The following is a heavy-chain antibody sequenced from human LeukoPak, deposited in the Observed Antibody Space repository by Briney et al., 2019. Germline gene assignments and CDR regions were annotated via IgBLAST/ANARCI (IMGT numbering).Heavy chain of an antibody. D-gene: IGHD3-22*01. J-gene: IGHJ3*02. CDR1: GGSISDYY. V-gene: IGHV4-59*01. CDR3: ARSTAYFDYYDSSGYYGRQGAFDI. CDR2: FYNSGSS. Sequence: SETLSLTCTVSGGSISDYYRGWIRQPPGKGLEWIGYFYNSGSSTYNPSLKSRVTISVDTSKEQFSLKVNSVTAADTAVYYCARSTAYFDYYDSSGYYGRQGAFDIWGQGTMVTVSS.